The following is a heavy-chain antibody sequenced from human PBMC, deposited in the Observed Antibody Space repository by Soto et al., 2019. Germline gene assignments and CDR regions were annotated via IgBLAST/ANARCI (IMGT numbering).Heavy chain of an antibody. J-gene: IGHJ6*02. CDR3: TTDLYYDLLSGYYTYYGMDV. CDR2: IKSKSDGGTT. D-gene: IGHD3-3*01. CDR1: GFPFSNAW. V-gene: IGHV3-15*01. Sequence: GGSLRLSCAASGFPFSNAWMSWVRQAPGRGMEWVGRIKSKSDGGTTDYAAPVKGRFTISRDDSNNTLYLQMNSLKTEDTPVYYCTTDLYYDLLSGYYTYYGMDVWGQWTTVTSP.